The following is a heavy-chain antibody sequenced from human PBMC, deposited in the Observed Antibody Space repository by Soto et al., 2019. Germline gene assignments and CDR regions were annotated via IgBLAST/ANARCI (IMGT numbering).Heavy chain of an antibody. D-gene: IGHD2-2*01. CDR3: ARSHSYSTSWRDC. Sequence: QVQLVQSGAEVKKPGASVKVSCQASGYTFARYYMHWVRQAPGQGLEWMGFISPSGDRITYAQKFRGRVTMTRDTSTSTAHMALDSLRSDDTAIYYCARSHSYSTSWRDCWGQGTLVTVSS. J-gene: IGHJ4*02. V-gene: IGHV1-46*01. CDR2: ISPSGDRI. CDR1: GYTFARYY.